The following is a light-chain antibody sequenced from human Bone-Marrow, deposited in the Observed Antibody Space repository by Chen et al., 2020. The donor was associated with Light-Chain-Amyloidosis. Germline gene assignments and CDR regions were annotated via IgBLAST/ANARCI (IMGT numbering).Light chain of an antibody. V-gene: IGKV2-28*01. J-gene: IGKJ2*01. Sequence: IVMFQSPLSLSVTPGEAASISCRYCQSLLHINGYNHLDRYLQKPGQSIHLLIFLGSNRAFGVPDRFSGSRSGTDFTLKISRVEAEDVGVYYCMQALQTRDTFGQGTKLEIK. CDR3: MQALQTRDT. CDR1: QSLLHINGYNH. CDR2: LGS.